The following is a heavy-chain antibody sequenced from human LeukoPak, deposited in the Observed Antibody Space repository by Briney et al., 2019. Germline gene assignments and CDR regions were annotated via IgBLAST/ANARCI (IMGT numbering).Heavy chain of an antibody. J-gene: IGHJ4*02. CDR2: ISGSGGTT. Sequence: GSLRLSCAASGFTFSSYARGWVRQAPGKGLEWVSTISGSGGTTYYADSVKGRFTISRDNSKNTLYLQMNSLRTDDTAVYYCAKWAPNDYWGQGTLVTVSS. CDR3: AKWAPNDY. CDR1: GFTFSSYA. V-gene: IGHV3-23*01.